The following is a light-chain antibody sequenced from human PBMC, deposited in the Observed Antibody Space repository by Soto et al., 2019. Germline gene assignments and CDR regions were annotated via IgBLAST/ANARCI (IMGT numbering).Light chain of an antibody. CDR1: QSVSNSY. V-gene: IGKV3-20*01. Sequence: EIVLTQSPGTLSLSPGERATLSCRASQSVSNSYLAWYQQEPGQAPRLLIYGASSRPTGIPDRFSGSGSGTDFTLTISRLEPEDFAVYYCQQYGSSSITFGQGTRLEIK. J-gene: IGKJ5*01. CDR3: QQYGSSSIT. CDR2: GAS.